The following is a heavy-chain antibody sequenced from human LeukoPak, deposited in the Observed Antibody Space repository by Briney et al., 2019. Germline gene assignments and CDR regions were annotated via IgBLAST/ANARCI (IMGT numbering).Heavy chain of an antibody. CDR3: ARASRTGDIVDY. D-gene: IGHD2-15*01. J-gene: IGHJ4*02. Sequence: ASVKVSCKASGGTLSNYGISWVRQAPGQGLEWMGRIIPILGITNYAQKFQDRVTITADKFTSTAYMELSSLTSDDTAVYYCARASRTGDIVDYWGQGTLVTVSS. CDR2: IIPILGIT. CDR1: GGTLSNYG. V-gene: IGHV1-69*04.